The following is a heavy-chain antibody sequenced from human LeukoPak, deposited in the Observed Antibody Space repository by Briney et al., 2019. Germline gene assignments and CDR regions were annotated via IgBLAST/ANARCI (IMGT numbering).Heavy chain of an antibody. J-gene: IGHJ4*02. Sequence: ASVKVSCKASGYTFTSYAMHWVRQAPGQRLEWMGWINAGNGNTEYSQKFQGRVTITRDTSASTAYMELSSLRSEDTAVYYCARVLAKVATIPGYWGQGTLVTVSS. CDR1: GYTFTSYA. D-gene: IGHD5-12*01. CDR2: INAGNGNT. CDR3: ARVLAKVATIPGY. V-gene: IGHV1-3*01.